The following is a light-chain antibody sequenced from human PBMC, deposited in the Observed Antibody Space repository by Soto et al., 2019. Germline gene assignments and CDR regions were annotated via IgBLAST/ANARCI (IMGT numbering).Light chain of an antibody. V-gene: IGKV1-5*03. J-gene: IGKJ1*01. CDR2: KAS. CDR1: QSSSSW. CDR3: QQYNDNWT. Sequence: DIRMTQSPSTLSAAVVDRVTITCRASQSSSSWLAWYQQKPGKAPKLLIYKASTLQSGVPSRFSGSGSGTEFTLAISSLQPDDSATYYCQQYNDNWTFGQGTKVEIK.